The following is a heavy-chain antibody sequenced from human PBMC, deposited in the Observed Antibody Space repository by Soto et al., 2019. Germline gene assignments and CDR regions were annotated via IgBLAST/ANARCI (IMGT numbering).Heavy chain of an antibody. CDR1: GYTLTELS. J-gene: IGHJ6*04. D-gene: IGHD2-15*01. CDR2: FDPEDGET. CDR3: ATEDKRCSGGSCYSALGMDV. V-gene: IGHV1-24*01. Sequence: ASVKVSCKVSGYTLTELSMHWVRQAPGKGLEWMGGFDPEDGETIYAQKFQGRVTMTEDTSTDTAYMELSSLRSEDTAVYYCATEDKRCSGGSCYSALGMDVWGKVTTVTVSS.